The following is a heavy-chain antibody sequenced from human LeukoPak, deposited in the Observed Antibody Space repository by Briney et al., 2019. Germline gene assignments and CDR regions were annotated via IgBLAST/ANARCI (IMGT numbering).Heavy chain of an antibody. V-gene: IGHV3-20*04. CDR2: INWNGGST. J-gene: IGHJ6*04. Sequence: GGSLRLSCPASGFTFDDYGMSWVRQAPGKGLEWVSGINWNGGSTGYADSVKGRFTISRDNAKNSLYLQMSSLRAEDTAVYYCAELGLTMIGGVWGKGTTVTISS. CDR1: GFTFDDYG. D-gene: IGHD3-10*02. CDR3: AELGLTMIGGV.